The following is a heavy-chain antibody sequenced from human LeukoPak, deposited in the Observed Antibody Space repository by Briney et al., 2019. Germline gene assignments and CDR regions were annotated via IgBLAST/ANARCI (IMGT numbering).Heavy chain of an antibody. CDR1: GFTVSSNY. Sequence: PGGSLRLSCAASGFTVSSNYMSWVRQAPGKGLEWVAVIYSGGSTYYADSVKGRFTISRDNSKNTLYLQMNSLRAEDTAAYYCARDYVWDAFDIWGQGTMVTVSS. V-gene: IGHV3-66*01. CDR3: ARDYVWDAFDI. D-gene: IGHD2-8*01. CDR2: IYSGGST. J-gene: IGHJ3*02.